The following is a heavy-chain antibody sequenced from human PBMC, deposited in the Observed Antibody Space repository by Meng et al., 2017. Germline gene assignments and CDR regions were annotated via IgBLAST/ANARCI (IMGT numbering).Heavy chain of an antibody. D-gene: IGHD4-17*01. V-gene: IGHV4-34*01. CDR3: ARIFFNDYGDYGAVY. CDR1: GGSFSGYY. Sequence: SETLSLTCAVYGGSFSGYYWTWIRQPPGKGLEWIGEINQSGRTNYNPSLKSRVAISIDTSKNQFSLKVTSVSAADTAVYYCARIFFNDYGDYGAVYWGQGTLVTVSS. CDR2: INQSGRT. J-gene: IGHJ4*02.